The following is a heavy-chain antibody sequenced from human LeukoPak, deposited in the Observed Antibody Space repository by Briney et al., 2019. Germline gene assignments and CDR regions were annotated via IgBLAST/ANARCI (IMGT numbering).Heavy chain of an antibody. V-gene: IGHV3-21*01. J-gene: IGHJ4*02. CDR3: ARGNWNDEGFFDY. CDR2: ISDRSDYI. D-gene: IGHD1-1*01. Sequence: KPGGSLRLSCAASGFTFSTYNINWVRQAPGKGLEWVSSISDRSDYIYYADSLKGRFSISRDNANNSLYLLMNSLRAEDTAIYYCARGNWNDEGFFDYWGQGILVTVSS. CDR1: GFTFSTYN.